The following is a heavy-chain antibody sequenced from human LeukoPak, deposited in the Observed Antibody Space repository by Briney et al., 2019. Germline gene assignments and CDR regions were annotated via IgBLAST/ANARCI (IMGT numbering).Heavy chain of an antibody. V-gene: IGHV4-34*01. CDR3: ARQRYYYDSSGYYSGYWYFDL. CDR1: GGSFSGYY. CDR2: INHSGST. Sequence: SETLSLTCAVYGGSFSGYYWSWIRQPPGKGLEWIGEINHSGSTNYNPSLKSRVTISVGTSKNQFSLKLSSVTAADTAVYYCARQRYYYDSSGYYSGYWYFDLWGRGTLVTVSS. D-gene: IGHD3-22*01. J-gene: IGHJ2*01.